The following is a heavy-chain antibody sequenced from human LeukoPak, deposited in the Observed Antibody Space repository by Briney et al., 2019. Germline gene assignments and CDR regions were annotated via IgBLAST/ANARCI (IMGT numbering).Heavy chain of an antibody. CDR3: ARQGKDGYNFEAFDI. D-gene: IGHD5-24*01. V-gene: IGHV1-46*01. Sequence: ASVKVSCKASGYTFPSYFMHWVRQAPGQGLEWMGIINPTGGSTTYAQKFQGRVTITADESTSTAYMELSSLRSEDTAVYYCARQGKDGYNFEAFDIWGQGTMVTVSS. CDR1: GYTFPSYF. J-gene: IGHJ3*02. CDR2: INPTGGST.